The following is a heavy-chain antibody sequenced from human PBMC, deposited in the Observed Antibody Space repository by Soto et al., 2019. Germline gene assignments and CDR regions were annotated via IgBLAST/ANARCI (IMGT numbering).Heavy chain of an antibody. CDR1: GFTFSTYG. Sequence: GGSLRLSCAASGFTFSTYGMHWVRQAPGKGLEWVAVISYDGSNEYYAYSVKGRFTISRDNSKNTLYLHMNSLRAEDTAVYYCAKDLRSAWSTAPYYYGMDVWGQGTTVTVS. CDR3: AKDLRSAWSTAPYYYGMDV. V-gene: IGHV3-30*18. CDR2: ISYDGSNE. D-gene: IGHD6-13*01. J-gene: IGHJ6*02.